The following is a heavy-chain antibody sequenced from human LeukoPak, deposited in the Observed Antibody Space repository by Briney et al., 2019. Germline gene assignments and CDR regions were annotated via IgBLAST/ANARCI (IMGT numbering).Heavy chain of an antibody. CDR1: GFTFSSSW. D-gene: IGHD6-19*01. V-gene: IGHV3-74*01. CDR2: INSDGSST. J-gene: IGHJ4*02. CDR3: ARPGREGQWLYYFDY. Sequence: GGSLRLSCAASGFTFSSSWMHWVRQAPGKGLVWVSRINSDGSSTTYADSVKGRFTISRDNAKNTLYLQMNSLRAEDTAVYYCARPGREGQWLYYFDYWGQGTLVTVSS.